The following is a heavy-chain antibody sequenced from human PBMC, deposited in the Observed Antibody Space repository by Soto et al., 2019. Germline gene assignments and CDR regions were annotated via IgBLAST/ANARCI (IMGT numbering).Heavy chain of an antibody. Sequence: QVQLVQSGTEVKKPGASVKVSCKASGYTFNSYGISWVRQAPGQGLEWMGWISPYDDNTNYAQNLQGRVTMTTDTSTRTAYMELRSLRSDATPVYYCARRGYYDSSGSSNYHYYGMDAWGQGTTVTVS. J-gene: IGHJ6*02. CDR1: GYTFNSYG. D-gene: IGHD3-22*01. CDR3: ARRGYYDSSGSSNYHYYGMDA. CDR2: ISPYDDNT. V-gene: IGHV1-18*01.